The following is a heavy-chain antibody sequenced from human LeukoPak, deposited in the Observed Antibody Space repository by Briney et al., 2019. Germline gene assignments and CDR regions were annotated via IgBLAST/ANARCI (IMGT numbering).Heavy chain of an antibody. CDR2: TSASGGST. V-gene: IGHV3-23*01. Sequence: QPGGSLRLSCAASGFTFSSHAMNWVRQAPGKGLEWVSVTSASGGSTNHADSVKGRFTISRDNSKNTMYMQMNSLRAEDTAVYYCAKAYTSVTGNPDAFDLWGQGTMVTVSS. CDR3: AKAYTSVTGNPDAFDL. J-gene: IGHJ3*01. CDR1: GFTFSSHA. D-gene: IGHD1-20*01.